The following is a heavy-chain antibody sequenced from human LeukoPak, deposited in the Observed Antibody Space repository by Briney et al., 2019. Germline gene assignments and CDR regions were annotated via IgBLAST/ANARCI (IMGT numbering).Heavy chain of an antibody. D-gene: IGHD6-6*01. Sequence: GAPLRLSCAASGFTCSSYAMSWVRQAREKGLEWFAVIGGSSGSSYYAASVRGRFTISGNNSKNTQLLLMNSLAAEATAVYYCAKGIVAQPSCALDYWGQGTLVTVSS. V-gene: IGHV3-23*01. CDR2: IGGSSGSS. J-gene: IGHJ4*02. CDR1: GFTCSSYA. CDR3: AKGIVAQPSCALDY.